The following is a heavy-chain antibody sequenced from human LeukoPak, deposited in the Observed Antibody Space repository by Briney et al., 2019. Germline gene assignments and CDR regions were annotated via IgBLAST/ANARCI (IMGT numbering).Heavy chain of an antibody. CDR1: GFTFSSYS. CDR2: ISSSSSTI. CDR3: AKDLPTTVTFIFDY. D-gene: IGHD4-17*01. V-gene: IGHV3-48*01. Sequence: GGSLRLSCAASGFTFSSYSMNWVRQAPGKGLEWVSYISSSSSTIYYADSVKGRFTISRDNSKNTLYLQMNSLRAEDTAVYFCAKDLPTTVTFIFDYRGQGTRVTVSS. J-gene: IGHJ4*02.